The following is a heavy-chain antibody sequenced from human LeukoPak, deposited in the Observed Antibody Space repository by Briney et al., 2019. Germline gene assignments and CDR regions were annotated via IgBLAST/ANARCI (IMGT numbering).Heavy chain of an antibody. V-gene: IGHV1-69*13. Sequence: GASVKVSCKASGGTFNSYAINWVRQAPGQGLEWMGGSIPMFGTTNFAPEFQGRVTITADEFTSTAYMEVTSLKSEDTAVYYCARGTTVTTAVLVPNDAFDIWGQGTMVTVSS. CDR3: ARGTTVTTAVLVPNDAFDI. D-gene: IGHD4-17*01. CDR2: SIPMFGTT. CDR1: GGTFNSYA. J-gene: IGHJ3*02.